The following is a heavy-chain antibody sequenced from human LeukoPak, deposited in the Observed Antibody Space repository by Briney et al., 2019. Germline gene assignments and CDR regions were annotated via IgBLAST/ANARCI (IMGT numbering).Heavy chain of an antibody. CDR2: IYPGDSDT. CDR1: GYSFTSYW. CDR3: ARGGGYSGYAYYYYGMDV. J-gene: IGHJ6*02. V-gene: IGHV5-51*01. Sequence: GESLKISYKGSGYSFTSYWIGWVRQMPGKGLEWMGIIYPGDSDTRYSPSFQGQVTISADKSISTAYLQWSSLKASDTAMYYCARGGGYSGYAYYYYGMDVWGQGTTVTVSS. D-gene: IGHD5-12*01.